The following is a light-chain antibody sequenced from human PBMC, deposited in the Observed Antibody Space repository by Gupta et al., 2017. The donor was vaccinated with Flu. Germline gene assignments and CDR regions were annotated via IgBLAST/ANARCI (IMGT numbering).Light chain of an antibody. CDR2: IES. Sequence: ITTTGAISGGVGSSNFYWYHHHATTAPNLMIYIESKRRAAAAARFSGSKSGTTATITITGVQAEDEADYYYNSDTSTSNIVVFGGGTKLTVL. CDR3: NSDTSTSNIVV. V-gene: IGLV2-14*03. CDR1: ISGGVGSSN. J-gene: IGLJ2*01.